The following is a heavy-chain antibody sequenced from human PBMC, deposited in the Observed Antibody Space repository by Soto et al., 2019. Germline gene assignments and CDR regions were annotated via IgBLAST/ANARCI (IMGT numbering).Heavy chain of an antibody. V-gene: IGHV3-48*02. J-gene: IGHJ4*02. D-gene: IGHD6-19*01. CDR2: ISPGGDRI. Sequence: EVQLVESGGGLVQPGGSLRLSCVASGFMFDSYAMNWVRQAPGKGLEWVSYISPGGDRIYYAESLKGRITISRDNARNPLSLQRNILSDEYTDVYYCTKSADSAGWVVDFWGQGTLVTVSS. CDR3: TKSADSAGWVVDF. CDR1: GFMFDSYA.